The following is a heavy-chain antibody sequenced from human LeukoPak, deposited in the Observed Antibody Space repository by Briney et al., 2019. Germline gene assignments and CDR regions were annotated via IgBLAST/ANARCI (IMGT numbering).Heavy chain of an antibody. V-gene: IGHV3-53*01. CDR2: IYSGST. Sequence: GGSLRLSCTVSGFTVSSNSKSWVRQAPGKGLEWVSFIYSGSTHYSDSVKGRFTISRDNSKNTLYLQMNSLRAEDTAVYYCARRAGAYSHPYDYWGQGTLVTVSS. CDR3: ARRAGAYSHPYDY. J-gene: IGHJ4*02. D-gene: IGHD4/OR15-4a*01. CDR1: GFTVSSNS.